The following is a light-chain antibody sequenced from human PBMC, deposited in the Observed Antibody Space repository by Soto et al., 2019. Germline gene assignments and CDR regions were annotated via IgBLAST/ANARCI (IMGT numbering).Light chain of an antibody. J-gene: IGLJ1*01. Sequence: QSALTQPRSVSESPGQSVTNSCTGTSRDVGGYNYVSWYQQHPGKAPKFMMYDVSKRPSGVPDRFSGSKSGNTASLTISGLQADDEADYYCCSYAGSYKGYVFGTGTKLTVL. CDR2: DVS. CDR1: SRDVGGYNY. V-gene: IGLV2-11*01. CDR3: CSYAGSYKGYV.